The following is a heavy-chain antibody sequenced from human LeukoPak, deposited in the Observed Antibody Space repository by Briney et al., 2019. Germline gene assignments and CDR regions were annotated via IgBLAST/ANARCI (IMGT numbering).Heavy chain of an antibody. CDR1: GFNFRTYW. V-gene: IGHV3-7*01. Sequence: PGGSLRLSCAASGFNFRTYWMSWVRQAPGKGLEWVANIRQDGGKKFYVDSVKGRFTISRDNAKSSLYLQMDSLRAEDTAVYFCARRYCVSNSCYAFDYWGQGTLVTVSS. CDR2: IRQDGGKK. D-gene: IGHD2-2*01. CDR3: ARRYCVSNSCYAFDY. J-gene: IGHJ4*02.